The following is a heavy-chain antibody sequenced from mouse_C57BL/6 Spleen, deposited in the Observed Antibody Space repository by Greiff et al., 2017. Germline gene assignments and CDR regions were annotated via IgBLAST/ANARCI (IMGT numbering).Heavy chain of an antibody. Sequence: QVQLQQSGAELVKPGASVKISCKASGYAFSSYWMNWVKQRPGKGLEWIGQIYPGDGDTNYNGKFKGKATLTADKSSSTAYMQLSSLTSEDSAVYFCARSPSFITTVVAPMDYWGQGTSVTVSS. J-gene: IGHJ4*01. CDR3: ARSPSFITTVVAPMDY. D-gene: IGHD1-1*01. CDR1: GYAFSSYW. V-gene: IGHV1-80*01. CDR2: IYPGDGDT.